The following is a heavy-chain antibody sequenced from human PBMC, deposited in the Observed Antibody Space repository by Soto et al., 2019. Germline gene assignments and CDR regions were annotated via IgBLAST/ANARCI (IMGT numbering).Heavy chain of an antibody. CDR2: IWYDGSNK. J-gene: IGHJ4*02. D-gene: IGHD1-26*01. CDR3: ARDSLSGSYYLDY. CDR1: GFTFSSYG. Sequence: QVQLVESGGGVVQPGRSLRLSCAASGFTFSSYGMHWVRQAPGKGLEWVAVIWYDGSNKYYADSVKGRFTISRDNSKNTLYLQMYSLRAEDTAVYYCARDSLSGSYYLDYWGQGTLVTVSS. V-gene: IGHV3-33*01.